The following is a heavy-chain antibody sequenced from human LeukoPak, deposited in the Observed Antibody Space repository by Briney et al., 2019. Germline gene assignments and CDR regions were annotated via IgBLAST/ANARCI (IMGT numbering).Heavy chain of an antibody. D-gene: IGHD3-9*01. Sequence: SETLSLTCSVSGDSISNYYWSWVRQPPGKTLEWIGYIYYSGTTNYNPSLKSRVTMSVDTSKNQFSLKLSSVTAADTAVYYCARGVPLRYSLQYPTLITFDIWGQGTMVTVSS. CDR2: IYYSGTT. V-gene: IGHV4-59*12. CDR3: ARGVPLRYSLQYPTLITFDI. CDR1: GDSISNYY. J-gene: IGHJ3*02.